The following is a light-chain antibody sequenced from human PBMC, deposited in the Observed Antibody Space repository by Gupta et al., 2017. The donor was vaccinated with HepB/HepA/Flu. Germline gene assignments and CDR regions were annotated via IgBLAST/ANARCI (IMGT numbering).Light chain of an antibody. CDR2: TAS. CDR1: QSISTC. J-gene: IGKJ4*01. CDR3: QQTDITPLT. V-gene: IGKV1-39*01. Sequence: DIQMTQSPSSLSAFVGDRVTITCRASQSISTCLNWSQQKAGRAPKLLIYTASSVQSGVPSRFSGSGSGTDFTLTISRLQPEDFATYYCQQTDITPLTFGGGTXVEIK.